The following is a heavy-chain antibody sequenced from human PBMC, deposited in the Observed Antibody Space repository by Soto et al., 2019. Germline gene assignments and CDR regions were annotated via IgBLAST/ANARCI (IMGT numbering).Heavy chain of an antibody. CDR2: INPNSGGT. Sequence: ASVKVSCKASGYTFTGYYMHWVRQAPGQGLEWMGWINPNSGGTNYAQKFQGWVTMTRDTSISTAYMELSRLRSDDTAVYYCARTKVEGYYYYGMDAWGQGITVTVSS. V-gene: IGHV1-2*04. CDR3: ARTKVEGYYYYGMDA. CDR1: GYTFTGYY. J-gene: IGHJ6*02.